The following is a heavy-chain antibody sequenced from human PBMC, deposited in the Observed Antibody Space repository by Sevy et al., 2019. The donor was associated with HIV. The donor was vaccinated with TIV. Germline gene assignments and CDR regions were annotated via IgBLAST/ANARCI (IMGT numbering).Heavy chain of an antibody. D-gene: IGHD4-17*01. CDR2: ISVSSGTV. V-gene: IGHV3-48*01. Sequence: GESLKISCAVSGFTFGSYTMNWVRQAPGRGLEWLSYISVSSGTVYYAASVKGRFTISRDNAKNSLYLQMNSLRAEDSAVYYCVRDTSYGDPYYFDYWGQGTLVTVSS. J-gene: IGHJ4*02. CDR3: VRDTSYGDPYYFDY. CDR1: GFTFGSYT.